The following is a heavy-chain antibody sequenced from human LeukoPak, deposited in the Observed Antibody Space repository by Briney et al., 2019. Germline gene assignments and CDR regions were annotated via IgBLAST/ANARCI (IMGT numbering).Heavy chain of an antibody. CDR1: GFGFSNFW. CDR2: IKTDGTTS. D-gene: IGHD2/OR15-2a*01. Sequence: GGSLRLSCAASGFGFSNFWMHWVRQAPGKGLVWVSRIKTDGTTSVYADSVKGRFTISRDNAKNTLYLHMESLRTDDTAVYFCAREADPTLYASSSPDYWGQGTPVTVSS. V-gene: IGHV3-74*01. CDR3: AREADPTLYASSSPDY. J-gene: IGHJ4*01.